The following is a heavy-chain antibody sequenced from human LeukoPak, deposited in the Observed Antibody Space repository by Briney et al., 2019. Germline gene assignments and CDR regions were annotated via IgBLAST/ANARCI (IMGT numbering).Heavy chain of an antibody. D-gene: IGHD6-13*01. J-gene: IGHJ4*02. V-gene: IGHV4-59*12. CDR3: ARWGQQYYFDY. CDR2: IYYSGST. Sequence: PSETLSLTCTVSGGSISSYYWSWIRQPPGKGLEWIGYIYYSGSTNYNPSLKSRVTISVDTSKNQFSLKLSSVTAADTAVYYCARWGQQYYFDYWGQGTLVTVSS. CDR1: GGSISSYY.